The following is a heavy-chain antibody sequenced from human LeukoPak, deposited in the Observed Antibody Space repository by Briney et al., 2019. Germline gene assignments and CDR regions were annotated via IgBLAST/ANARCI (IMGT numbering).Heavy chain of an antibody. V-gene: IGHV3-74*01. Sequence: GGSLRLSCAASGFTFRSYWKFWVRQVPGKGLVWVSRITSDGGSTAYADSVKGRFTISRDNAKNTLYLQMNSLRAEDTAVYYCARDRDGGKAAEFGPWGQGSLVIVSS. J-gene: IGHJ5*02. CDR3: ARDRDGGKAAEFGP. D-gene: IGHD4-23*01. CDR1: GFTFRSYW. CDR2: ITSDGGST.